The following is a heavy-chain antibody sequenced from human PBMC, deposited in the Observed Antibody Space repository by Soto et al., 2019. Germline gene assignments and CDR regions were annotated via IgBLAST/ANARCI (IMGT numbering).Heavy chain of an antibody. CDR1: GGSISSYY. D-gene: IGHD4-17*01. CDR3: ARQSVTTIDYYYMDV. CDR2: IYYSGST. J-gene: IGHJ6*03. V-gene: IGHV4-59*08. Sequence: SETLSLTCTVSGGSISSYYWSWIRQPPGKGLEWIGYIYYSGSTNYNPSLKSRVTISVDTSKNQSSPKLSSVTAADTAVYYCARQSVTTIDYYYMDVCGKGTTVTVTS.